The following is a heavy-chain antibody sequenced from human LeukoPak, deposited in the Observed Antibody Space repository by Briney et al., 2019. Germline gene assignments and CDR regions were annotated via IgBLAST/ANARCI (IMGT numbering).Heavy chain of an antibody. CDR2: ISNNGGYT. V-gene: IGHV3-23*01. Sequence: GGSPRLSCAASGFTFSSSAMSWVRQAPGKGLEWVSAISNNGGYTYYADSVKGRFTISRDNSKNTLYLQMNSLRAEDTAVYYCARDYDSSGYEAYYFDYWGQGTLVTVSS. CDR1: GFTFSSSA. CDR3: ARDYDSSGYEAYYFDY. J-gene: IGHJ4*02. D-gene: IGHD3-22*01.